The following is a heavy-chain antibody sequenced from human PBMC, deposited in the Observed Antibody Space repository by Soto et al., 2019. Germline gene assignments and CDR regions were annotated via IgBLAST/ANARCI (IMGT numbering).Heavy chain of an antibody. Sequence: SAKVSGKASAYTFAGYYMHWVRQAPGQGLQRMGWINPNSGGTNYAQKFQGRVTMTRDTSISTAYMELSRLRSDDTAVYYCASVSGYSYGTPPFDCRGQVT. CDR3: ASVSGYSYGTPPFDC. J-gene: IGHJ4*01. CDR2: INPNSGGT. CDR1: AYTFAGYY. D-gene: IGHD5-18*01. V-gene: IGHV1-2*02.